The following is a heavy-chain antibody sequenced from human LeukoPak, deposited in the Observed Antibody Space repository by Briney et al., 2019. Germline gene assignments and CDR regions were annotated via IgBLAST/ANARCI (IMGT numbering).Heavy chain of an antibody. Sequence: GASVKFCCKASGYTFANYYMHCVRQAPGQWLRLMGIINPSGGITSYAQTFQGRVTMTRDTSTSTVYMELSRLRSEDTAVYYCARDKGAVAGSPLDYWGQGTLVTVSS. J-gene: IGHJ4*02. V-gene: IGHV1-46*01. CDR3: ARDKGAVAGSPLDY. CDR2: INPSGGIT. D-gene: IGHD6-19*01. CDR1: GYTFANYY.